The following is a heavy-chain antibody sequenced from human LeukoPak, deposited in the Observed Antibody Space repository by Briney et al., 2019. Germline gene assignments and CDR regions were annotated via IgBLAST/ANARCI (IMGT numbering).Heavy chain of an antibody. CDR1: GGSFSGYY. Sequence: SETLSLTCAVHGGSFSGYYWSWIRQPPGKGLEWIGEINHSGSTNYNPSLKSRVTISVDTSKNQFSLKLSSVTAADTAVYYCARHYVWGSYRTYYFDYWGQGTLVTVSS. D-gene: IGHD3-16*02. CDR2: INHSGST. J-gene: IGHJ4*02. V-gene: IGHV4-34*01. CDR3: ARHYVWGSYRTYYFDY.